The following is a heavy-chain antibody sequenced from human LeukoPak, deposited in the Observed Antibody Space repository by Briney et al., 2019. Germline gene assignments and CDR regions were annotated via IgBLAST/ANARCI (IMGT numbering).Heavy chain of an antibody. CDR2: IYHSGRT. J-gene: IGHJ2*01. Sequence: SETLSLTCAVSGGSISSSNWWSWVRQPPGKGLEWIGEIYHSGRTYYNPSLKSRVTISVDTSKNQFSLKLSSVTATDTAVYYCARGVSMIVVVIHDWYFDLWGRGTLVTVSS. D-gene: IGHD3-22*01. V-gene: IGHV4-4*02. CDR3: ARGVSMIVVVIHDWYFDL. CDR1: GGSISSSNW.